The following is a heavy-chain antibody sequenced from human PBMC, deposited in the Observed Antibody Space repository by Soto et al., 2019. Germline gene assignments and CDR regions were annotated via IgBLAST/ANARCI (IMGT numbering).Heavy chain of an antibody. D-gene: IGHD1-26*01. CDR2: IWYDGSNK. CDR3: ARDANRVGATHYYYYGMDV. J-gene: IGHJ6*02. CDR1: GFTFSSYG. Sequence: PAGSLRLSCAACGFTFSSYGMHWVRQAPGKGLEWVAVIWYDGSNKYYADSVKGRFTISRDNSKNTLYLQMNSLRAEDTAVYYCARDANRVGATHYYYYGMDVWGQGTTVTVSS. V-gene: IGHV3-33*01.